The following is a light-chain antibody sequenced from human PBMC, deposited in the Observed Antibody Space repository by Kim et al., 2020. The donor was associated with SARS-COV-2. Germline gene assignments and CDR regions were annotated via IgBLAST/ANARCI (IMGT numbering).Light chain of an antibody. CDR3: NSRDSNDNVV. CDR1: SLRTYY. CDR2: GKN. Sequence: SSELTQDPAVSVALGQTVRITCQGDSLRTYYATWYQQKPGQAPILVIFGKNSRPSGIPDRFSGSSSGNTASLTITGTQAGDEADYYCNSRDSNDNVVFGGGTQRTVL. V-gene: IGLV3-19*01. J-gene: IGLJ2*01.